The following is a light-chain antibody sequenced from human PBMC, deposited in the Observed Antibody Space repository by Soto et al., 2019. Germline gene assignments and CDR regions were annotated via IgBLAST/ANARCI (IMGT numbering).Light chain of an antibody. CDR2: GAS. CDR3: TQYGSATCQ. V-gene: IGKV3-20*01. Sequence: VFVTQSRVTLSLSPGERATLSCRSIQSVGSSHLAWHQQKPGQAPSLLMYGASSRATGIPDRFSCSGSGTDFTLTIRRLEPEDFEVYSCTQYGSATCQFGQGTXVEIK. J-gene: IGKJ1*01. CDR1: QSVGSSH.